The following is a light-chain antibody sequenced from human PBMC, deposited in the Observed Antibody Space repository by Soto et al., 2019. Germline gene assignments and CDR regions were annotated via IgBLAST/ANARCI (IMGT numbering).Light chain of an antibody. CDR2: AAS. CDR3: QKDDTAPQT. Sequence: DLQMTQSPSSLSASVGDTVTITCRSSQGIIDYLAWYQQRPGKVPKLLIYAASTLQTGVPSRFSGSGAGTDFTLSISSLQPEDFAPYYRQKDDTAPQTFGQGTRVDI. CDR1: QGIIDY. J-gene: IGKJ1*01. V-gene: IGKV1-27*01.